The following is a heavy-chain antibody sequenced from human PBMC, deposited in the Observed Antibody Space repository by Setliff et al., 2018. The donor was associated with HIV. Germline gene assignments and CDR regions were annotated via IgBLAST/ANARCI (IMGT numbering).Heavy chain of an antibody. CDR3: ARLPSGYHYDSRDYYGYFFDY. CDR2: IYHSGRA. V-gene: IGHV4-38-2*01. CDR1: GYSISSGYF. Sequence: SETLSLTCAVSGYSISSGYFWGWIRQPPGKGLEWIGSIYHSGRAYYNPSLKSRVTISIQTSKNQFSLKLTSVTAADTAVHYCARLPSGYHYDSRDYYGYFFDYWGQGTLVTVSS. D-gene: IGHD3-22*01. J-gene: IGHJ4*02.